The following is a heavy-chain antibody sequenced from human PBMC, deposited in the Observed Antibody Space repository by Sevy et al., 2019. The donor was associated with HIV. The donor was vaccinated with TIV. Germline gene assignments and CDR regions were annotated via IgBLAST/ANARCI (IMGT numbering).Heavy chain of an antibody. Sequence: SETLSLTCTVSGGSITSLYWNWIRQPPGKGLEWIANIYYNGHINYNPSLKSRVTLSLDTSKNQFSLMLSSLTAADTXXXXXXXXXAWGRGYSWGQGTLVTVSS. J-gene: IGHJ4*02. V-gene: IGHV4-59*08. CDR2: IYYNGHI. CDR1: GGSITSLY. D-gene: IGHD1-26*01. CDR3: XXXXAWGRGYS.